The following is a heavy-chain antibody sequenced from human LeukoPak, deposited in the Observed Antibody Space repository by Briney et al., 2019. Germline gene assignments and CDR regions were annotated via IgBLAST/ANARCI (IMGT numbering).Heavy chain of an antibody. CDR1: GYTFTSYY. CDR2: INPSGGST. V-gene: IGHV1-46*01. Sequence: ASVKFSCKASGYTFTSYYMHWVRQAPGQGLEWMGIINPSGGSTSYAQKFQGRVTMTRDTSTSTVYMELSSLRSEDTAVYYCARCSGSYPFDYWGQGTLVTVSS. D-gene: IGHD1-26*01. CDR3: ARCSGSYPFDY. J-gene: IGHJ4*02.